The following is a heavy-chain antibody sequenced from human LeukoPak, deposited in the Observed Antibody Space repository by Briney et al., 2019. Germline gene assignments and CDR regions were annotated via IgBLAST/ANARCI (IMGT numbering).Heavy chain of an antibody. CDR3: ARDLLTGELSDY. V-gene: IGHV1-18*01. D-gene: IGHD3-16*02. CDR1: GYTFTSYG. CDR2: ISAYNGNT. Sequence: ASVKVSCKASGYTFTSYGISWVRQAPGQGLEWMGWISAYNGNTNYAQKLQGRVTMTTDTSTSTAYMVLRSLRSDDTAVYYCARDLLTGELSDYWGQGTLVTVSS. J-gene: IGHJ4*02.